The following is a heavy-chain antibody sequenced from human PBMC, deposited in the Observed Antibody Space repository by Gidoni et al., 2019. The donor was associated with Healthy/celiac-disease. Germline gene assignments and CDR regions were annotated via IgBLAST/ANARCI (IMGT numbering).Heavy chain of an antibody. D-gene: IGHD3-10*01. CDR2: INPSGGST. Sequence: QVQLVQSGAEVKKPGASVKVSCKASGYTFTSYYMHWVRQAPGQGLEWMGIINPSGGSTSYAQKFQGRVTMTRDTSTSTVYMELSSLRSEDTAVYYCARAAGLDGRRWFWFDYWGQGTLVTVSS. CDR3: ARAAGLDGRRWFWFDY. J-gene: IGHJ4*02. CDR1: GYTFTSYY. V-gene: IGHV1-46*01.